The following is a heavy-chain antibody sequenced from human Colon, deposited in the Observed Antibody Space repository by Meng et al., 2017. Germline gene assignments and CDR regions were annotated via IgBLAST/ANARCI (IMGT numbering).Heavy chain of an antibody. CDR1: GSMTGTGYYY. CDR3: ARAPDY. CDR2: HYYSGST. Sequence: QLQLQESGPGLVKASGTLSLPCSVPGSMTGTGYYYWGWIRQPPGKGLEWIGSHYYSGSTYYNPSLKSRVTISVDASKSQFSLKLTSVTAADTAVYYCARAPDYWGQGTLVTVS. J-gene: IGHJ4*02. V-gene: IGHV4-39*07.